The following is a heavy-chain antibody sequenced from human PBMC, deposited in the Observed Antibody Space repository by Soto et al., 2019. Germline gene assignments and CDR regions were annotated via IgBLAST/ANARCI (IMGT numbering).Heavy chain of an antibody. J-gene: IGHJ5*02. CDR3: AHRATMTIFGLIIDNGIWFDP. Sequence: QINLIESGPTLVKPTQTLTLTCTFSGFSLSTSGAAEGWVRQPPGRALEWLELIYWDGDKRYNASLGNRLTITKDTSMNQVVLTLTNVDPADTATYYCAHRATMTIFGLIIDNGIWFDPWGQGTRVIVSS. D-gene: IGHD3-3*01. V-gene: IGHV2-5*02. CDR1: GFSLSTSGAA. CDR2: IYWDGDK.